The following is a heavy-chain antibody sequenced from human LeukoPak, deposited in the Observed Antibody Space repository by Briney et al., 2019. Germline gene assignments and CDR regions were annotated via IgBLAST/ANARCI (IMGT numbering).Heavy chain of an antibody. D-gene: IGHD3-9*01. CDR1: DFSLSSSGLG. V-gene: IGHV2-5*01. CDR2: IYWNGDN. Sequence: SGPTLVKPTQTLTLTCTFSDFSLSSSGLGVGWIRQPPGKALEWPAFIYWNGDNRYSPSLRSRLTVTKDTSKNLVVLEMTNVDATDTATYFCARLRVTIDWRSYFDYWGQGILVTVSS. J-gene: IGHJ4*02. CDR3: ARLRVTIDWRSYFDY.